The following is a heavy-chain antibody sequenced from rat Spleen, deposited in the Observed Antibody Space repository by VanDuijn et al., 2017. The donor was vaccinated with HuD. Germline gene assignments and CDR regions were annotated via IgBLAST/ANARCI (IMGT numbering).Heavy chain of an antibody. CDR2: ISTGGGNT. CDR3: ARLGHTMGITLYYYVMDA. D-gene: IGHD1-9*01. V-gene: IGHV5-25*01. CDR1: GFTFSNYY. Sequence: EVQLVESGGGLVQPGRSMKLSCAASGFTFSNYYMAWVRQAPTKGLEWVASISTGGGNTYYRDSVKGRFTISRDNAKSTLYLQMDSLRSEDTATYYCARLGHTMGITLYYYVMDAWGQGASVTVSS. J-gene: IGHJ4*01.